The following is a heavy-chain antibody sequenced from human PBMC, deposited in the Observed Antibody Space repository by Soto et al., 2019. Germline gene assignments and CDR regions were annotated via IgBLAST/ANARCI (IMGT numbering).Heavy chain of an antibody. D-gene: IGHD3-10*01. J-gene: IGHJ6*03. CDR3: VNSMVRGALPIKKFAYYYSYNMAV. V-gene: IGHV3-7*01. CDR2: IKQDGSEK. CDR1: GFTFSSYW. Sequence: EVQLVESGGGLVQPGGSLRLSCAASGFTFSSYWMSWVRQAPGKGLEWVANIKQDGSEKYYVDSVKGRFTISRENDKTSFYLKINGLRAEDRAVYYCVNSMVRGALPIKKFAYYYSYNMAVGGKGPTVTVSS.